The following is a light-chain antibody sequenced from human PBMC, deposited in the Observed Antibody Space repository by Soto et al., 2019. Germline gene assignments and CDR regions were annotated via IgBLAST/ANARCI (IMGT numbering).Light chain of an antibody. J-gene: IGLJ1*01. CDR2: EVS. CDR3: SSYAGNKNV. CDR1: SSDVGGYNY. V-gene: IGLV2-8*01. Sequence: QSVLTQPPSASGSPGQSVTISCTGTSSDVGGYNYVSWYQQHPGKATKIMIYEVSKRPSGVPDSFSGSKSGNTASLTVSGLQAEDEADYYCSSYAGNKNVFGTGTKVTVL.